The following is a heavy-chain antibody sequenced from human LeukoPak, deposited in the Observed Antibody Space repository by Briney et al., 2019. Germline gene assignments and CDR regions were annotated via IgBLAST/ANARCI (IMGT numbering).Heavy chain of an antibody. V-gene: IGHV4-34*01. D-gene: IGHD5-24*01. CDR3: ARSRGWLQSHPLGY. Sequence: SETLSLTCTVFGGSISSYYWSWIRQPPGKGLEWIGETHHSGSTNYNPSLKSRVTISVDTSKNQFSLKLSSVTAADTAVYYCARSRGWLQSHPLGYWGQGTLVTVSS. J-gene: IGHJ4*02. CDR1: GGSISSYY. CDR2: THHSGST.